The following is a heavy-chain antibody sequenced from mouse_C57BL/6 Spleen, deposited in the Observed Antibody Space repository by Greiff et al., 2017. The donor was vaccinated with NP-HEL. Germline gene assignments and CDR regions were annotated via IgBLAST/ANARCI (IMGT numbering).Heavy chain of an antibody. CDR3: ARNHYYGSSYYLDY. J-gene: IGHJ2*01. CDR2: INPNNGGT. V-gene: IGHV1-18*01. Sequence: EVQLQQSGPELVKPGASVKISCKASGYTFTDYYMDWVKQSPGKGLEWIGGINPNNGGTIYNEKFKGKATLTVDKSSSTAYMELRSLTSEDTAVYYCARNHYYGSSYYLDYWGKGTTLTVSS. CDR1: GYTFTDYY. D-gene: IGHD1-1*01.